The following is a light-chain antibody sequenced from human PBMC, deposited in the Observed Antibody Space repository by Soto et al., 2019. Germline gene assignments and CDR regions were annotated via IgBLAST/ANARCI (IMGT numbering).Light chain of an antibody. CDR3: CSFAGSSTWV. CDR1: SSDVGIYNF. V-gene: IGLV2-23*01. CDR2: EGS. Sequence: QSALTQPASVSGSPGQSITISCTGTSSDVGIYNFVSWYQQHPGKAPKLMIYEGSKRPSGVSNRYSGSKSGNTASLTLSGLQAEDEADYYCCSFAGSSTWVFGGGTQLTVL. J-gene: IGLJ3*02.